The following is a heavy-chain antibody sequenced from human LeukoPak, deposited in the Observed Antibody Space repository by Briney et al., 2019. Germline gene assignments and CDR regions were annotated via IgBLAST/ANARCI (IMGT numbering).Heavy chain of an antibody. CDR2: INPHSGDT. CDR3: ATSGPDFLPISPLLDY. Sequence: GASVKVSCKASGYTFTGYYLHWVRQAPGKELEWMGLINPHSGDTEYAQKFQGRVTMTSDTFISTAYLELNRLKSDDTAVYYCATSGPDFLPISPLLDYWGQGTLVTVSS. D-gene: IGHD2/OR15-2a*01. CDR1: GYTFTGYY. J-gene: IGHJ4*02. V-gene: IGHV1-2*02.